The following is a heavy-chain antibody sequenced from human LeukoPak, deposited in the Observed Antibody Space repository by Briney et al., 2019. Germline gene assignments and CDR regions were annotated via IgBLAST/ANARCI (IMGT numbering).Heavy chain of an antibody. J-gene: IGHJ4*02. Sequence: GGSLRLSCAASGFTVSSNYMSWVRQAPGKGLEWVSVIYSGGGTYYADSARGRFTISRDKSKNTLDLQMNSLRVEDTAVYYCARVIRGGVDYWGQGTLVTVSS. CDR2: IYSGGGT. CDR1: GFTVSSNY. V-gene: IGHV3-53*01. CDR3: ARVIRGGVDY. D-gene: IGHD3-10*01.